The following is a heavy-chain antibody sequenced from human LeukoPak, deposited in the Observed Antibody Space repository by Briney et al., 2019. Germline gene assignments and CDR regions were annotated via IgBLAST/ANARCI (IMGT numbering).Heavy chain of an antibody. CDR1: GYTFTSYG. J-gene: IGHJ5*02. CDR3: ARYGDASGSYYKAQEEYNWFDP. CDR2: INPNSGDT. D-gene: IGHD3-10*01. Sequence: GASVTVSCKASGYTFTSYGISWVRQAPGQGLEWMGWINPNSGDTKYAQNFQGRVTMTRDTSISTAYMELSSLRSDDMDVYYCARYGDASGSYYKAQEEYNWFDPWGQGTLVTVSS. V-gene: IGHV1-2*02.